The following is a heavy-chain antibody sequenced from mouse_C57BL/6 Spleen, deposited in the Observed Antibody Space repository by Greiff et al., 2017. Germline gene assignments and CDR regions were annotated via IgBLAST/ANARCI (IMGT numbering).Heavy chain of an antibody. Sequence: VQLQQSGAELVRPGASVQLSCTASGFNIKDYYMHWVKQRPEQGLEWIGRIVPEDGDTEYAPKFQCKATMTADTSSNTAYLQLSSLTSDDTTVYYCTRNYGKSSYAMEYWGQVTSVTVSS. CDR3: TRNYGKSSYAMEY. CDR1: GFNIKDYY. J-gene: IGHJ4*01. V-gene: IGHV14-1*01. D-gene: IGHD1-1*01. CDR2: IVPEDGDT.